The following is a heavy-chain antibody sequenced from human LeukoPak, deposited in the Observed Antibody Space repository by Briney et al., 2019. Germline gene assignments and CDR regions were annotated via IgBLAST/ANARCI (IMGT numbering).Heavy chain of an antibody. CDR3: ARDGRDWSFDY. Sequence: GGSLRLSCAASGFTFSAYWMHWVRQAPGKGLVWVSRIDGDGSSTNYADSVKGRFTISRDNAKNTLYLHMSSLRAEDTAVYYCARDGRDWSFDYWGQGTLVTVSS. V-gene: IGHV3-74*01. CDR2: IDGDGSST. CDR1: GFTFSAYW. J-gene: IGHJ4*02. D-gene: IGHD3-9*01.